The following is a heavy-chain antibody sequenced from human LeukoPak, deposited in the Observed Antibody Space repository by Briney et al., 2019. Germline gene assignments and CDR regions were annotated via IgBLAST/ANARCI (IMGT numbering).Heavy chain of an antibody. CDR1: GGSFSGYY. Sequence: SETLSLTCAVYGGSFSGYYWSWIRQPPGKGLERIGEINHSGSTNYNPSLKSRVTISVDTSKNQFSLKLSSVTAADTAVYYCARNWGSSSFDPWGQGTLVTVSS. V-gene: IGHV4-34*01. D-gene: IGHD6-13*01. CDR3: ARNWGSSSFDP. CDR2: INHSGST. J-gene: IGHJ5*02.